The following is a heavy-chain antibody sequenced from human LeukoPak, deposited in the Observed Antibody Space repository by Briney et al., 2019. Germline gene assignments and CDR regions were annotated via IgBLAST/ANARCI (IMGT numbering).Heavy chain of an antibody. CDR3: ARVGYSYGYFDY. CDR2: ISSSGSDI. CDR1: GFTFSSYE. D-gene: IGHD5-18*01. J-gene: IGHJ4*02. Sequence: GGSLRLSCAASGFTFSSYEMNWVHQAPGKGLEWVSYISSSGSDIYYAESVKGRFTISRDNAQNSLYLQMNSLRAEDTAVYFCARVGYSYGYFDYWGQGTLVTVSS. V-gene: IGHV3-48*03.